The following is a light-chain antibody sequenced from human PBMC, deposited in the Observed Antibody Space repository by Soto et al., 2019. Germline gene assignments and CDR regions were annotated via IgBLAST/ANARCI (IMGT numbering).Light chain of an antibody. CDR3: QQSYSNLCT. CDR1: QNIVKY. Sequence: DIQMTQSPSSLSASVGDRVTITCRASQNIVKYLNWYQQTPGQAPKLLIYGASRLESGVPSRFSGLGSGTFFTLTISSLQPEDFAIYYCQQSYSNLCTFGQGTRLEI. J-gene: IGKJ2*02. V-gene: IGKV1-39*01. CDR2: GAS.